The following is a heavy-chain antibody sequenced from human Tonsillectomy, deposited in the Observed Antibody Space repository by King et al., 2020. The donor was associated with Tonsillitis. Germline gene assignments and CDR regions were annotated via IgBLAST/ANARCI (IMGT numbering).Heavy chain of an antibody. D-gene: IGHD3-10*01. J-gene: IGHJ4*02. CDR2: IKQDGSEI. CDR3: VSRYYGSGSYRDY. Sequence: VQLVESGGGLVQPGGSLRLSCAASGFTYTSNWMSWVRQAPGKGLEWVANIKQDGSEIYYVDSVKGRFTNSRDNAKNSLYLQMSSLRAEDTALYYCVSRYYGSGSYRDYWGQGTRVTVSS. V-gene: IGHV3-7*03. CDR1: GFTYTSNW.